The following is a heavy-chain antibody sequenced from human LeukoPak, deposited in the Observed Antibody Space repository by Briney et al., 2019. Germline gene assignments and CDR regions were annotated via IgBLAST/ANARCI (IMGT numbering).Heavy chain of an antibody. Sequence: GRSLRLSCAASGFTFSSYSIHWVRQAPGKGLEWVTVISADGRTQYYSDSVKGRFTISRDNSLNTLHLQMNSLRTGDTAVYYCVKVGLVAARPNNFDCWGQGTLVTVSS. J-gene: IGHJ4*02. CDR1: GFTFSSYS. CDR3: VKVGLVAARPNNFDC. V-gene: IGHV3-30*18. D-gene: IGHD6-6*01. CDR2: ISADGRTQ.